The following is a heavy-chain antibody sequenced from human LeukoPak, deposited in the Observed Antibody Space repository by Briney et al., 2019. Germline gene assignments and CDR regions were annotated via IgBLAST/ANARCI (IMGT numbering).Heavy chain of an antibody. V-gene: IGHV1-46*01. CDR1: GYTFTSYY. Sequence: ASVKVSCKASGYTFTSYYMHWVRQAPGQGLEWMGIINPSGGSTSYAQKFQGRVTMTRDTSTSTVCMELSSLRSEDTAVYYCARSPLSIAARPPFDYWGQGTLVTVSS. CDR3: ARSPLSIAARPPFDY. CDR2: INPSGGST. J-gene: IGHJ4*02. D-gene: IGHD6-6*01.